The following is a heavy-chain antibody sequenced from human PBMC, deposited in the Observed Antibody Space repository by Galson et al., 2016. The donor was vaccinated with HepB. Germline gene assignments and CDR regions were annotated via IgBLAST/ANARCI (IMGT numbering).Heavy chain of an antibody. CDR3: ATDWGYYNSSGWHALRV. CDR1: GFIFNDYH. V-gene: IGHV3-23*01. J-gene: IGHJ4*02. D-gene: IGHD3-22*01. Sequence: SLRLSCAASGFIFNDYHMTWVRQAPGKGLEWVSTINFKGDFTHYADSVKGRFSISRDNSKRTVSLQMGSLTVEDTAIYYCATDWGYYNSSGWHALRVWGQGTLVTVSS. CDR2: INFKGDFT.